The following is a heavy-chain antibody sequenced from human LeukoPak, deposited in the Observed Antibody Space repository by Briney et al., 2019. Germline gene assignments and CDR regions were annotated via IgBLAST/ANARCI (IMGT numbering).Heavy chain of an antibody. CDR2: IYYSGST. CDR1: GGSISSYY. D-gene: IGHD2-2*01. J-gene: IGHJ2*01. Sequence: PSETLSLTCTVSGGSISSYYWSWIRQPPGKGLKWIGYIYYSGSTNYNPSLKSRVTISVDTSKNQFSLKLSSVTAADTAVYYCARGTKYQLLPVWYFDLWGRGTLVTVSS. CDR3: ARGTKYQLLPVWYFDL. V-gene: IGHV4-59*12.